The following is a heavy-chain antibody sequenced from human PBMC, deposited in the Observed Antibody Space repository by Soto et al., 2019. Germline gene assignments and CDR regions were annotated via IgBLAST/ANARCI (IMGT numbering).Heavy chain of an antibody. D-gene: IGHD2-2*01. J-gene: IGHJ6*02. CDR1: GFTFSSYW. CDR2: INSDGSST. V-gene: IGHV3-74*01. CDR3: ARALIVPGGGYYYGMDV. Sequence: ALRLSCAASGFTFSSYWMHWVRQAPGKGLVWVSRINSDGSSTSYADSVKGRFTISRDNAKNTLYLQMNSLRAEDTAVYYCARALIVPGGGYYYGMDVWGQGTTVTVSS.